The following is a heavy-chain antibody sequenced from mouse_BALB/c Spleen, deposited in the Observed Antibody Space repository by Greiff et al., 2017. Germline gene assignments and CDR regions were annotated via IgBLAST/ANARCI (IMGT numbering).Heavy chain of an antibody. D-gene: IGHD2-3*01. CDR2: IRNKANGYTT. Sequence: EVKLEESGGGLVQPGGSLRLSCATSGFTFTDYYMSWVRQPPGKALEWMGFIRNKANGYTTEYSASVKGRFTISRDNSQSILYLQMNTLSAEDSATYYCGRDDDGYDWYFDVWGAGTTVTVSS. V-gene: IGHV7-3*02. J-gene: IGHJ1*01. CDR1: GFTFTDYY. CDR3: GRDDDGYDWYFDV.